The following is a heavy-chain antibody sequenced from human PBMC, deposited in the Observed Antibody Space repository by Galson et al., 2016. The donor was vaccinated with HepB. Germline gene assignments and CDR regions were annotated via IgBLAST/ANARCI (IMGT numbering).Heavy chain of an antibody. CDR2: IIPIFGTA. Sequence: SVKVSCKASGGTFGSYAISWVRQAPGQELEWMGGIIPIFGTANYAQKFQGRVTITADESTSTAYMELSSLRSEDTAVYYCARDLGGVIYWGMVPPFYGMDVWGQGTTVTVSS. CDR1: GGTFGSYA. J-gene: IGHJ6*02. V-gene: IGHV1-69*13. D-gene: IGHD3-16*02. CDR3: ARDLGGVIYWGMVPPFYGMDV.